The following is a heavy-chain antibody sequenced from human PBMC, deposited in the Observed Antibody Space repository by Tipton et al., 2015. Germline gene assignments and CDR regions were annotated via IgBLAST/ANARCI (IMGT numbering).Heavy chain of an antibody. CDR3: ARDVGMDV. V-gene: IGHV4-61*01. J-gene: IGHJ6*02. CDR2: IYYSGST. Sequence: TLSLTCTFSGGSVSSGTYYWSWIRQPPGKGLEWIGYIYYSGSTTYNPSLKTRVTMSVDTAKNQFSLNLMSLTTADTAVYYCARDVGMDVWGQGTTVTVS. CDR1: GGSVSSGTYY.